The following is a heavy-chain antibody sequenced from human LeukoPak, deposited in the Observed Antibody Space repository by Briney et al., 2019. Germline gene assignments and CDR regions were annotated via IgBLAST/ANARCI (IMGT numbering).Heavy chain of an antibody. J-gene: IGHJ4*02. CDR2: IYYSGTT. CDR1: GGSISNYY. D-gene: IGHD1-1*01. CDR3: ARDRRNAIDY. V-gene: IGHV4-59*01. Sequence: PSETLSLTCTVSGGSISNYYWSWIRQPPGKGLEWIGYIYYSGTTNYNPSLKSRVTISVDTSKNQFSLKLSSVTAADTAVYYCARDRRNAIDYWGQGTLVTVSS.